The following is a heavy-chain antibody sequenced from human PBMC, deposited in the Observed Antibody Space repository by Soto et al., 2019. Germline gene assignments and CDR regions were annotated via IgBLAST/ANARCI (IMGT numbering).Heavy chain of an antibody. CDR3: ARRWGEGRVDS. V-gene: IGHV4-4*02. CDR2: SYHSGST. D-gene: IGHD3-10*01. CDR1: GASISSSNW. Sequence: QVQLQESGPGLVKPSGTLSLTCAVSGASISSSNWWSWVRQPPGKGLEWIGESYHSGSTNYNPSLNWRVAITADKSRNQFSLKLSSVTAADTAVDYCARRWGEGRVDSWGQGTLVTVSS. J-gene: IGHJ4*02.